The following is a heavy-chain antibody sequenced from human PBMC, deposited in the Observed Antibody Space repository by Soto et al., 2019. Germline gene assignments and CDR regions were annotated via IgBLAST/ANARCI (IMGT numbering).Heavy chain of an antibody. CDR1: GFTFSDYY. Sequence: GGSLRLSCAASGFTFSDYYMSWIRQAPGKGLEWVSYISSSGSTIYYADSVKGRFTISRDNAKNSLYLQMNSLRAEDTAVYYCGRYCSSTSCPGYFDYWGQGTLVTVSS. D-gene: IGHD2-2*01. CDR3: GRYCSSTSCPGYFDY. J-gene: IGHJ4*02. CDR2: ISSSGSTI. V-gene: IGHV3-11*01.